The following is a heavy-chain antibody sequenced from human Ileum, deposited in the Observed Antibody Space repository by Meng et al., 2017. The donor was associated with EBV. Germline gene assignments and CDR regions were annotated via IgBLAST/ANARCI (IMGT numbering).Heavy chain of an antibody. CDR2: INPSGGST. Sequence: QVQLVQSGAEMKKPXXXXXXSCKASGYTFTNYYMHWVRQAPGQGLEWMGVINPSGGSTNYAQKFQGRLTMTRDTSTSTVYMELSSLRSEDTGVYYGARGDGGNGSDYWGQGTLVTVSS. CDR1: GYTFTNYY. D-gene: IGHD4-23*01. J-gene: IGHJ4*02. CDR3: ARGDGGNGSDY. V-gene: IGHV1-46*01.